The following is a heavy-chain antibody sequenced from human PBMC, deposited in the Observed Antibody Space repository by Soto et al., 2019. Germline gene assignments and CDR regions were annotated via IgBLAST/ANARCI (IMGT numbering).Heavy chain of an antibody. V-gene: IGHV3-30-3*01. CDR3: ERDESPHSNPSWFDS. J-gene: IGHJ5*01. CDR1: GFSFSNSA. D-gene: IGHD4-4*01. CDR2: ISFDGNNK. Sequence: GGSLRLSCAASGFSFSNSAMHWVRQAPGKGLEWVAFISFDGNNKFYTDSVKGRFTISRDNSKNTLYLQMNSPRIDDTAWYFCERDESPHSNPSWFDSWGRGILVTVYS.